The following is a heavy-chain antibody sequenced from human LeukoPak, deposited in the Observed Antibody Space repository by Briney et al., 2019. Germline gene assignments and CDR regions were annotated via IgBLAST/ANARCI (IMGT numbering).Heavy chain of an antibody. Sequence: SETLSLTCAVYGGSFSGYYWSWIRQPPGKGLEWIGEINHSGSTNYDPSLKSRVTISVDTSKNQFSLKLSSVTAADTAVYYCARGRRDGYNLEYFDKWGQGTLVTVSS. CDR3: ARGRRDGYNLEYFDK. CDR2: INHSGST. D-gene: IGHD5-24*01. V-gene: IGHV4-34*01. J-gene: IGHJ4*02. CDR1: GGSFSGYY.